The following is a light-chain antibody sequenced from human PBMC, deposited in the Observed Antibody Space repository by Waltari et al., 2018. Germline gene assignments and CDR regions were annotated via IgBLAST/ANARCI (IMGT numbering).Light chain of an antibody. V-gene: IGKV2-28*01. CDR1: QSLRHSNGYNY. CDR3: MKALQTPWT. Sequence: DIVMTQSPLSLPVTPGESASISCRSNQSLRHSNGYNYLEWYLQKPGQSPQLLIYLGSNLASGVPDRFSGSGSGTVFTLKITRVEAEDVAVYYCMKALQTPWTFGQGTKVEIK. J-gene: IGKJ1*01. CDR2: LGS.